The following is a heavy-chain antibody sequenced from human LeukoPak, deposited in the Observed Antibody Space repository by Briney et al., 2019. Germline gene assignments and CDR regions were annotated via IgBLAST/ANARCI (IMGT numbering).Heavy chain of an antibody. D-gene: IGHD1-26*01. CDR3: ARERIVGSTSFDY. V-gene: IGHV1-2*02. J-gene: IGHJ4*02. Sequence: GASVKVSCKASGYTFTGYYVHWVRQAPGQGLEWMGWINPNSGVTKYAQKFQGRVTMTRDTSISTAYMEPSRLRSDDTAVYYCARERIVGSTSFDYWGQGTLVTVSS. CDR2: INPNSGVT. CDR1: GYTFTGYY.